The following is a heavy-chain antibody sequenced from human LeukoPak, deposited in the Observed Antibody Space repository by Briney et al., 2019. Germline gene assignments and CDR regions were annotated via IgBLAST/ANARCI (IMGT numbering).Heavy chain of an antibody. CDR3: ARVGGPSGYRGYFDP. D-gene: IGHD6-25*01. CDR1: GFSVSNNY. V-gene: IGHV3-66*01. Sequence: GGSLRLSCAASGFSVSNNYMTWVRQAPGKGLEWVSLIYTGGDTYYADSVKGRFTISRDKSKNTVYLQMDSLRAEDTAVYYCARVGGPSGYRGYFDPWGQGTLATVSS. CDR2: IYTGGDT. J-gene: IGHJ5*02.